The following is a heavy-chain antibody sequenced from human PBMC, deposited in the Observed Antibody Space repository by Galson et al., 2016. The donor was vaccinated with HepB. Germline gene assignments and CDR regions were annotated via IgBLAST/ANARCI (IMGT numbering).Heavy chain of an antibody. CDR2: TYYSGYT. CDR1: GGSISNYY. V-gene: IGHV4-59*01. J-gene: IGHJ4*02. Sequence: ETLSLTCTVSGGSISNYYWSWFRQPPGKGPEWIGQTYYSGYTNYSPSLKSRVTISLDSSQNQISLRLTSVTAADTAVYFCARSHPQGFRAGYYFFDSWGQGTLVTVSS. D-gene: IGHD5-24*01. CDR3: ARSHPQGFRAGYYFFDS.